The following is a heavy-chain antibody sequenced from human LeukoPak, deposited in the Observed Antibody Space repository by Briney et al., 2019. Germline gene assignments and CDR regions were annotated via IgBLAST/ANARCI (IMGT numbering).Heavy chain of an antibody. CDR2: ISGSGSTI. CDR1: GLTFSTTS. J-gene: IGHJ5*01. D-gene: IGHD1-1*01. V-gene: IGHV3-48*02. CDR3: TRGAIPGYGDNWFWFDS. Sequence: GGSLRLSCVASGLTFSTTSMNWVRQAPGKGLEWGSYISGSGSTIYYTDSVKGRFTISRDNARNSVYLQMNSLRDEDTATYYCTRGAIPGYGDNWFWFDSWGQGTLVSVSS.